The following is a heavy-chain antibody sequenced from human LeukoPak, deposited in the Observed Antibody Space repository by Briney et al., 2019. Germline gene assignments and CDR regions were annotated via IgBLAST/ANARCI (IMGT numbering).Heavy chain of an antibody. V-gene: IGHV3-30-3*01. CDR2: ISYDGSNK. CDR3: ARDHGDTAMVYYFDY. D-gene: IGHD5-18*01. Sequence: GGSLRLSCAASGFTSSSYAMHWVRQAPGKGLEWVAVISYDGSNKYYADSVKGRFTISRDNSKNTLYLQMNSLRAEDTAVYYCARDHGDTAMVYYFDYWGQGTLVTVSS. CDR1: GFTSSSYA. J-gene: IGHJ4*02.